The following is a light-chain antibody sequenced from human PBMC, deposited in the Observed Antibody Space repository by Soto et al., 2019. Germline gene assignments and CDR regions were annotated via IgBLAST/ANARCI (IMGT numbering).Light chain of an antibody. CDR1: SGDVGFYDF. Sequence: QSVLTQPASMSGSPGQSITISCTGTSGDVGFYDFVSWYQQHPGKVPRLIIYGVTKRPSGVSHRFSGSKSGNTASLTISGLQVEDEAAYSCASYTGSSTYLFGGGTKLTV. J-gene: IGLJ3*02. CDR2: GVT. V-gene: IGLV2-14*03. CDR3: ASYTGSSTYL.